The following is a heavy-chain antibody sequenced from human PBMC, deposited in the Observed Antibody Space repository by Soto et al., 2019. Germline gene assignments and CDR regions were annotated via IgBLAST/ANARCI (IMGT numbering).Heavy chain of an antibody. V-gene: IGHV3-11*01. CDR3: ARDVHEVGTAIHDYYGMDV. Sequence: GGSLRLSCAASGFTFSDYYMSWIRQAPGKGLEWVSYISSSGSTIYYADSVKGRFTISRDNAKNSLYLQMNSLRAEDTAVYYCARDVHEVGTAIHDYYGMDVWGQGTTVTVSS. D-gene: IGHD2-21*02. CDR2: ISSSGSTI. J-gene: IGHJ6*02. CDR1: GFTFSDYY.